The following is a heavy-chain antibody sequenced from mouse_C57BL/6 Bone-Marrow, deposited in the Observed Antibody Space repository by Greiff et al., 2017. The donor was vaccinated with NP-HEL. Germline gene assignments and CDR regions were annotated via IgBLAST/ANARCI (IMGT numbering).Heavy chain of an antibody. Sequence: VQLQQSGAELVKPGASVKISCKASGYAFSSYWMNWVKQRPGKGLEWIGQIYPGDGDTNYNGRVKGKATLTADKASSTLYMQLSRLTSEDSAVYCCASYYGGGYCFDYWGQGTTLTVSA. CDR2: IYPGDGDT. J-gene: IGHJ2*01. D-gene: IGHD1-1*01. CDR1: GYAFSSYW. CDR3: ASYYGGGYCFDY. V-gene: IGHV1-80*01.